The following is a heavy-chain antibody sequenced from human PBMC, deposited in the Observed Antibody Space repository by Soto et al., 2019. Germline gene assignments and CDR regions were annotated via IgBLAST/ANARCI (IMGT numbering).Heavy chain of an antibody. V-gene: IGHV4-34*01. CDR1: GGSFSGYY. CDR2: INHSGST. CDR3: ARGPPVLLWFGEKGKFDP. D-gene: IGHD3-10*01. Sequence: QVQLQQWGAGLLKPSETLSLTCAVYGGSFSGYYWSWIRQPPGKGLEWIGEINHSGSTNYNPPLKSRATISVDXXTXQXXLKLSSVTAADTAVYYCARGPPVLLWFGEKGKFDPWGQGTLVTVSS. J-gene: IGHJ5*02.